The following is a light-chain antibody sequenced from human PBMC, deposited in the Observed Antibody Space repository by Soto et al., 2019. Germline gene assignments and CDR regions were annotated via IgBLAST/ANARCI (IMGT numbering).Light chain of an antibody. V-gene: IGKV4-1*01. CDR2: WAS. Sequence: DIVMTPSPDSLAVSLGERATINCKSSQSVLYSSNNKNYLAWYQQKPVQPPKLLIYWASTRESGVPDRFSGSGSGTDFTLASSSLQAEDVSLYYCQQYYSTPFTFGPVTKVDIK. CDR1: QSVLYSSNNKNY. J-gene: IGKJ3*01. CDR3: QQYYSTPFT.